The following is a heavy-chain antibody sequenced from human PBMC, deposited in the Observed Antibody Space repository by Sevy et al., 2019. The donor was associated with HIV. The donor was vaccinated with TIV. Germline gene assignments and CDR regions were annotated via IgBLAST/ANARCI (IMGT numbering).Heavy chain of an antibody. CDR2: ISWNSGSI. D-gene: IGHD2-15*01. V-gene: IGHV3-9*01. Sequence: SLKISCAASGFTFDDYAMHWVRQAPGKGLEWVSGISWNSGSIGYADSVKGRFTISRDNDKNSLYLQMNSLRAEDTALYYCAKATLNIQAFDIWGQGTMVTVSS. J-gene: IGHJ3*02. CDR1: GFTFDDYA. CDR3: AKATLNIQAFDI.